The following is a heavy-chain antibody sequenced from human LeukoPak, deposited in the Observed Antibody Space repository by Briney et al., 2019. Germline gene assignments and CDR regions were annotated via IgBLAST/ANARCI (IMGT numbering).Heavy chain of an antibody. CDR3: ARVNGDYEEYYMDV. Sequence: PSETLSLTCAVSGYSISSGYYWGWIRQPPGKGLEWIGSIYHSGSTYYNPSLKSRVTISVDTSKNQFSLKLSSVTAADTAVYYCARVNGDYEEYYMDVWGKGTTVTVSS. D-gene: IGHD4-17*01. CDR1: GYSISSGYY. J-gene: IGHJ6*03. V-gene: IGHV4-38-2*01. CDR2: IYHSGST.